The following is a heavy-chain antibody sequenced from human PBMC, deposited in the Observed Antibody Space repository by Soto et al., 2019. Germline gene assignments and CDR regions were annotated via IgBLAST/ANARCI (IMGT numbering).Heavy chain of an antibody. CDR3: ARRPGGGSAFDI. CDR1: GGSISSSSYY. CDR2: IYYSGST. D-gene: IGHD3-16*01. J-gene: IGHJ3*02. Sequence: PSETLSLTCTVSGGSISSSSYYWGWIRQPPGKGLEWIGSIYYSGSTYYNPSLKSRVTISVDTSKNQFSLKLSSVTAADTAVYYCARRPGGGSAFDIWGQGTMVTVSS. V-gene: IGHV4-39*01.